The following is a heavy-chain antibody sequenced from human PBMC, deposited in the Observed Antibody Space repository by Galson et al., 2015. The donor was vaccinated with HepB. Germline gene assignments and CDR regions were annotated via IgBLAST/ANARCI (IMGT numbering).Heavy chain of an antibody. D-gene: IGHD1-7*01. J-gene: IGHJ5*02. V-gene: IGHV3-23*01. CDR1: GFTFSSYA. Sequence: SLRLSCAASGFTFSSYAMSWVRQAPGKGLEWVSAISGSGGSTYYADSVKGRFTISRDNSKNTLYLQMNSLRAEDTAVYYCAKDPWNYVESGSDYNWFDPWGQGTLVTVSS. CDR3: AKDPWNYVESGSDYNWFDP. CDR2: ISGSGGST.